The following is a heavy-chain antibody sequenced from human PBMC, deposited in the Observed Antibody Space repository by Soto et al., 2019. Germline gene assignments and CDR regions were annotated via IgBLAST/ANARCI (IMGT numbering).Heavy chain of an antibody. CDR2: IYSSDGST. D-gene: IGHD2-2*01. Sequence: ASVKVSCKASGYTFPTYFIHWVRQAPGQGLESMGIIYSSDGSTTYTRRFQGRVTMTRDTSTSTLDMDMSSQSDEDTAISYCWRAPVPVATTLFYFDFWGQGNPVTVSS. CDR3: WRAPVPVATTLFYFDF. V-gene: IGHV1-46*01. CDR1: GYTFPTYF. J-gene: IGHJ4*02.